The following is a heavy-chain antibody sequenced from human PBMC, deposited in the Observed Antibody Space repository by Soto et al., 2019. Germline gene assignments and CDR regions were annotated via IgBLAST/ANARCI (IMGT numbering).Heavy chain of an antibody. CDR3: ASWYDYVWGSYLYGPVANSFDY. D-gene: IGHD3-16*02. Sequence: QVQLVESGGGVVQPGRSLRLSCAASGFTFSSYAMHWVRQAPGKGLEWVAVISYDGSNKYYADSVKGRFTIARDNSKNTLYLQMNSLRAEDTAVYYCASWYDYVWGSYLYGPVANSFDYWGQGTLVTVSS. V-gene: IGHV3-30-3*01. CDR2: ISYDGSNK. CDR1: GFTFSSYA. J-gene: IGHJ4*02.